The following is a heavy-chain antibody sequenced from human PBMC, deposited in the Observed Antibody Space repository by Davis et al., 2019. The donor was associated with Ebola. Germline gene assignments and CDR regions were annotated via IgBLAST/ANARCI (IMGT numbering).Heavy chain of an antibody. CDR3: AKDQGGRGPYYYGMDV. D-gene: IGHD3-10*01. J-gene: IGHJ6*02. V-gene: IGHV3-23*01. Sequence: GESLKISCAASGFTFSIYGMNWVRQAPGKGLEWVSAISGSGGSTYYADSVKGRFTISRDNSKNTLYLQMNSLRAEDTAVYYCAKDQGGRGPYYYGMDVWGQGTTVTVSS. CDR1: GFTFSIYG. CDR2: ISGSGGST.